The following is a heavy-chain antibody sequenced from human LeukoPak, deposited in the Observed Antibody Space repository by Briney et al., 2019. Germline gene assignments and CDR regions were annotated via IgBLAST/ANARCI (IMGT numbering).Heavy chain of an antibody. Sequence: SVKVSCKASGGTFSSYAISWVRQAPGQGLEWMGGIIPIFGTANYAQKFQGRVTITADESTSTAYMELSSLRSEDTAVYYCARVGAAASHAFDIWGQGTMVTVSS. CDR2: IIPIFGTA. CDR1: GGTFSSYA. CDR3: ARVGAAASHAFDI. J-gene: IGHJ3*02. D-gene: IGHD6-25*01. V-gene: IGHV1-69*13.